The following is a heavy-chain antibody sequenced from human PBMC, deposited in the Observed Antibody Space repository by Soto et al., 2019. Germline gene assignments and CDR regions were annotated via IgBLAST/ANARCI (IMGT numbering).Heavy chain of an antibody. CDR1: GYTFTSYG. D-gene: IGHD3-22*01. J-gene: IGHJ6*02. Sequence: QAQLVQSGAEVKKPGASVKVSCKASGYTFTSYGIDWVRQAPGQGLEWMGWISAYDGNTKYAQILQGRVSLTTDKNTRNTQMPPARFTLTNDTSTNTAYMKLRSLRSDDTAMYFCARGGYYDSSGSRNYYYYGMNVWGQGTTVTVSS. CDR3: ARGGYYDSSGSRNYYYYGMNV. CDR2: ISAYDGNT. V-gene: IGHV1-18*01.